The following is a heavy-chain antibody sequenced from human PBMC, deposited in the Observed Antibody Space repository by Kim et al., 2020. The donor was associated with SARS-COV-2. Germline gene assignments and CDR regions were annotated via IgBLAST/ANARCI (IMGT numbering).Heavy chain of an antibody. Sequence: GGSLRLSCAASGFTFSSYSMNWVRQAPGKGLEWVSYISSSSSTIYYADSVKGRFTISRDNAKNSLYLQMNSLRDEDTAVYYCARSGYCGGDCRESYYYYGMDVWGQGTTVTVSS. D-gene: IGHD2-21*02. J-gene: IGHJ6*02. CDR1: GFTFSSYS. CDR3: ARSGYCGGDCRESYYYYGMDV. V-gene: IGHV3-48*02. CDR2: ISSSSSTI.